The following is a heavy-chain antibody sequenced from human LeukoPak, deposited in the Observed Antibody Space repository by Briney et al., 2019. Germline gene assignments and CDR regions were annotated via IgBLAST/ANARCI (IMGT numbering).Heavy chain of an antibody. CDR2: IIPIFGTA. D-gene: IGHD1-26*01. Sequence: SVKVSCKASGGTFSSYAISWVRQAPGQGLEWMGGIIPIFGTANYAQKFQGRVTITTDESTSTAYMELSSLRSEDTAVYYCARGGATSTGNYYYYMDVWGKGTTVTVSS. J-gene: IGHJ6*03. CDR3: ARGGATSTGNYYYYMDV. V-gene: IGHV1-69*05. CDR1: GGTFSSYA.